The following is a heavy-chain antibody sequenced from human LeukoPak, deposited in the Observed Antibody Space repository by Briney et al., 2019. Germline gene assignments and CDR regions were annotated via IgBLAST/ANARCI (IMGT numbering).Heavy chain of an antibody. V-gene: IGHV4-61*02. D-gene: IGHD3-3*01. Sequence: SETLSLTCTVSGGSISSGDYYWSWIRQPAGKGLEWIGRIYTSGSTNYNPSLKSRVTMSVDTSKNQFSLKLSSVTAADTAVYYCARDLDFWSGYRPAYYMDVWGKGTTVTVSS. J-gene: IGHJ6*03. CDR1: GGSISSGDYY. CDR2: IYTSGST. CDR3: ARDLDFWSGYRPAYYMDV.